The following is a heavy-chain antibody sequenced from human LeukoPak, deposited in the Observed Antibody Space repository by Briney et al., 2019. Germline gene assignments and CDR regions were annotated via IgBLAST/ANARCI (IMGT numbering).Heavy chain of an antibody. CDR3: ARDDLSHCSSTSCYIDWFDP. CDR2: ISAYNGNT. V-gene: IGHV1-18*01. CDR1: GYTFASYG. Sequence: ASVKVPYNASGYTFASYGISWVRQAPGQGLEWMGWISAYNGNTNYAQKLQGRVTMTTDTSTSTAYMELRSLRSDDTAVYYCARDDLSHCSSTSCYIDWFDPWGQGTLLTVSS. J-gene: IGHJ5*02. D-gene: IGHD2-2*02.